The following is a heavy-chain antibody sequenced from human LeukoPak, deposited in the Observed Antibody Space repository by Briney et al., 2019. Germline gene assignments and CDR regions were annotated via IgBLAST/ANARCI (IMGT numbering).Heavy chain of an antibody. CDR3: ARADLNSSSWSGWFDP. J-gene: IGHJ5*02. V-gene: IGHV1-3*01. CDR1: GYTLTSYA. D-gene: IGHD6-13*01. Sequence: GASVKVSCKASGYTLTSYAMHWVRQAPGQRLEWMGWINAGNGNTKYSQKFQGRVTITRDTSASTAYMELSSLRSEDTAVYYCARADLNSSSWSGWFDPWGQGTLVTVSS. CDR2: INAGNGNT.